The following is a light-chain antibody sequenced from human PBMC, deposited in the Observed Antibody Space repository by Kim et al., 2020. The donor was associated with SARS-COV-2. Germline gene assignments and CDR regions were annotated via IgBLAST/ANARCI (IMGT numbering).Light chain of an antibody. V-gene: IGLV6-57*04. CDR1: SGNIADNY. Sequence: NFMLTQPHSVSESPGNTVTISCTRTSGNIADNYVQWYQQRPGSAPTIVIYEDSERPSGVPDRFSGSIDTSSSSASLTISGLKTEDEADYYCQSYDISNVTLGGWTLPTVL. CDR3: QSYDISNVT. J-gene: IGLJ2*01. CDR2: EDS.